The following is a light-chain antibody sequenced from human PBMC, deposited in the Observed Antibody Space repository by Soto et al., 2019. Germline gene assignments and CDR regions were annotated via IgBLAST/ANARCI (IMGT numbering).Light chain of an antibody. CDR1: QGIRNA. CDR2: AAS. V-gene: IGKV1-17*01. Sequence: DIQMTQSPSSLSASVVDRVTITCRASQGIRNALGWYQQKPGKGPKRLIYAASNLASGVPSRFSGSGSLTEFTLTISSLQPEYFATYFCLQHNTYPLTFGGGTRVEV. J-gene: IGKJ4*01. CDR3: LQHNTYPLT.